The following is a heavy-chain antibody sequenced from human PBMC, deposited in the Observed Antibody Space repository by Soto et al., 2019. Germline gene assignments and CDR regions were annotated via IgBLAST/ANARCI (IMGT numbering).Heavy chain of an antibody. CDR2: ISGRNGNT. V-gene: IGHV1-18*04. Sequence: GASVKVSCKTSGYRFTSYGISWVRQAPGQGPEWMGWISGRNGNTNHPQSLQGLVTMTGDTSLSTVYMDLSRLRSDDTAVYYCARSWGVHRDIDYWGQGTLVTVSS. D-gene: IGHD2-8*01. CDR3: ARSWGVHRDIDY. J-gene: IGHJ4*02. CDR1: GYRFTSYG.